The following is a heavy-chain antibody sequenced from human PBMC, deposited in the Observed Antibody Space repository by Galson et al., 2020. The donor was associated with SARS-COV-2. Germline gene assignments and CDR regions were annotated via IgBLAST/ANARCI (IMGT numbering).Heavy chain of an antibody. V-gene: IGHV3-48*04. D-gene: IGHD3-22*01. CDR3: AREHASEKYWLLHYYGMDV. CDR2: ISGSGSTR. CDR1: GSNFSFYS. J-gene: IGHJ6*02. Sequence: GESLKISCGVSGSNFSFYSMNWVRQAPGKGLEWLAYISGSGSTRYYADSVKGRFTISRDNAKFSLSLQMNSLRGEDTAVYYCAREHASEKYWLLHYYGMDVWGQGTTVTVSS.